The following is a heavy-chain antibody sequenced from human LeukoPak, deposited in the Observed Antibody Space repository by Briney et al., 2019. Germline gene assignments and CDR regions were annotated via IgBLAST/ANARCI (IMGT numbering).Heavy chain of an antibody. D-gene: IGHD3-3*01. V-gene: IGHV4-59*01. J-gene: IGHJ4*02. CDR2: IYYSGST. CDR1: GGSISSYY. CDR3: ARGFWSGSYVYFDY. Sequence: SETLSLTCTVSGGSISSYYWSWIRQPPGKGLEWIGYIYYSGSTNYNPSLKSRVTISVDTSKNQFSLKLSSVTAADTAVYYCARGFWSGSYVYFDYWGQGSLVTVSS.